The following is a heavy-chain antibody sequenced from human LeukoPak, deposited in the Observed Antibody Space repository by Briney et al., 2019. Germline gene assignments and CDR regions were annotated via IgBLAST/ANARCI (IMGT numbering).Heavy chain of an antibody. D-gene: IGHD2-15*01. CDR1: GFTFSSYA. V-gene: IGHV3-30-3*01. CDR3: ARDPVRVVVVAATFDY. CDR2: ISYDGSNK. Sequence: PGGSLRLSCAASGFTFSSYAMHWVRQAPGKGLEWVAVISYDGSNKCYADSVKGRFTISRDNSKNTLYLQMNSLRAEDTAVYYCARDPVRVVVVAATFDYWGQGTLVTVSS. J-gene: IGHJ4*02.